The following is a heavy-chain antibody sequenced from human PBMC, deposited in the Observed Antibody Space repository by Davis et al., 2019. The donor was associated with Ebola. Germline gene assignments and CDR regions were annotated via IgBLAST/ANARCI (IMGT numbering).Heavy chain of an antibody. CDR3: AKGNIAALVYYGMDV. CDR2: ISYDGSNK. V-gene: IGHV3-30*18. CDR1: GFTFSSYG. D-gene: IGHD6-6*01. J-gene: IGHJ6*02. Sequence: PGGSLRLSCAASGFTFSSYGVHWVRQAPGKGLEWVAVISYDGSNKYYADSVKGRFTISRDNSKNTLYLQMNSLRAEDTAVYYCAKGNIAALVYYGMDVWGQGTTVTVSS.